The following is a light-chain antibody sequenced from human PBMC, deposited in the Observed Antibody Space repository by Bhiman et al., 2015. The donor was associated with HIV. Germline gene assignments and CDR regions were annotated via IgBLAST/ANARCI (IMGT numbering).Light chain of an antibody. CDR2: QNN. Sequence: SYELAQPPSVSLSPGQTATITCSGDKLGEKFASWYQQKPGQSPILIIYQNNKRASGIPERISGSNSGDTATLTISGAQAMDEADYYCQAWDSSTYVFGTGTKVTVL. V-gene: IGLV3-1*01. J-gene: IGLJ1*01. CDR1: KLGEKF. CDR3: QAWDSSTYV.